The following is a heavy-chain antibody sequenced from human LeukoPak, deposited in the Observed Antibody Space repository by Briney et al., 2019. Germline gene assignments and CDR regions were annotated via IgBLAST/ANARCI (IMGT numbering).Heavy chain of an antibody. CDR2: TYYRSKWYN. CDR3: AREDSGESPNSGYWGRHYYYYGMDV. V-gene: IGHV6-1*01. Sequence: SQTLSLTCAISGDSVSSNSAAWNWIRHSPSRGLEWLGRTYYRSKWYNDYAVSVKSRITINPDTSKNQFSLQLNSVTPEDTAVYYCAREDSGESPNSGYWGRHYYYYGMDVWGQGTTVTVSS. J-gene: IGHJ6*02. CDR1: GDSVSSNSAA. D-gene: IGHD3-22*01.